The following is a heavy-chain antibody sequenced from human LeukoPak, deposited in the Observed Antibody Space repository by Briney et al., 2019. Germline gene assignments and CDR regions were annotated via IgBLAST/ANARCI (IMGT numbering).Heavy chain of an antibody. J-gene: IGHJ3*02. CDR1: GYSFSSHW. V-gene: IGHV5-51*01. D-gene: IGHD1-1*01. CDR3: AAPGATGKSKGALDI. Sequence: GESLKISCKGSGYSFSSHWIAWVRQMPGKGLEWMGIIYPGDSETRYSPSFQGQVTISVDKSISTAYLQWGSLKASDTAMYYCAAPGATGKSKGALDIWGQGTTVTVSS. CDR2: IYPGDSET.